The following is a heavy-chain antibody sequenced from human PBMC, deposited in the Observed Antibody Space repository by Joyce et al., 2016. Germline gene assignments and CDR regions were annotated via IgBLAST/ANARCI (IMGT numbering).Heavy chain of an antibody. CDR1: GFTFSTYA. V-gene: IGHV3-23*01. J-gene: IGHJ5*02. CDR3: AKGRNWFDP. CDR2: ISGTGDFT. Sequence: EVRLLESGGRLVQPGGSLKLSCAASGFTFSTYAMNWVRQAPGKGREWVFSISGTGDFTYYADSVEGRFTISRDNSNNTLYLQLSSLRAGDTAVYYCAKGRNWFDPWGHGTLVTVSS.